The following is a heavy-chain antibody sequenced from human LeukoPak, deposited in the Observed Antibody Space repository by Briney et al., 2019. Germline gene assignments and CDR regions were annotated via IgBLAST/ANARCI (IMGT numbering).Heavy chain of an antibody. CDR1: GGSFSGYY. J-gene: IGHJ1*01. Sequence: PSETLSLTCAVYGGSFSGYYWSWIRQPPGKGLEWIGEINHRGSTNYNPSLKSRVTISVDTSKNQFSLKLSSVTAADTAVYYCARTLGYCSSTSCYFAEYFQHWGQGTLVTVSS. V-gene: IGHV4-34*01. CDR3: ARTLGYCSSTSCYFAEYFQH. CDR2: INHRGST. D-gene: IGHD2-2*01.